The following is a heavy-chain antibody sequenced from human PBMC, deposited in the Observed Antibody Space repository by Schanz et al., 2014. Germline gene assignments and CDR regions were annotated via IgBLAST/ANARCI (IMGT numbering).Heavy chain of an antibody. CDR2: IWYDGSNK. CDR3: ARDNYYGSGSCAY. V-gene: IGHV3-33*01. D-gene: IGHD3-10*01. Sequence: QVQLVESWGGVVQPGRSLRLSCAASGFIFSSYGLHWVRQAPGKGLEWVAFIWYDGSNKYYADSVKGRFTISRDNAKNSMYLHMKSLRGEDTAVYYCARDNYYGSGSCAYWGQGTLVTVSS. CDR1: GFIFSSYG. J-gene: IGHJ4*02.